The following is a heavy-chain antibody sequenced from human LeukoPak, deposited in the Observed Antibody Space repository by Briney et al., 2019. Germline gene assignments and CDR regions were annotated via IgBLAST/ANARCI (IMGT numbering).Heavy chain of an antibody. D-gene: IGHD3-3*01. J-gene: IGHJ4*02. V-gene: IGHV3-7*04. CDR1: GFTFSDYW. CDR2: ISQDGSEQ. CDR3: AMGFLDFDS. Sequence: GGSLRLSCAASGFTFSDYWMTWVRQAPGKGLEWVAHISQDGSEQYYVDSVKGRFTISRDNAKNSLYLQMNSLRAEDTAMYYCAMGFLDFDSWGQGTLVIVSS.